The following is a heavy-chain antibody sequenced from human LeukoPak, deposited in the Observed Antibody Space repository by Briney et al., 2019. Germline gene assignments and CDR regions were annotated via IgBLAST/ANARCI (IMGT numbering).Heavy chain of an antibody. J-gene: IGHJ4*02. V-gene: IGHV1-3*03. CDR1: GYTFTSYG. D-gene: IGHD3-22*01. CDR2: INAGNGNT. CDR3: ARDANAYYYDSSGYTFDY. Sequence: ASVKVSCKASGYTFTSYGISWVRQAPGQRLEWMGWINAGNGNTKYSQEFQGRVTITRDTSASTAYMELSSLRSEDMAVYYCARDANAYYYDSSGYTFDYWGQGTLVTVSS.